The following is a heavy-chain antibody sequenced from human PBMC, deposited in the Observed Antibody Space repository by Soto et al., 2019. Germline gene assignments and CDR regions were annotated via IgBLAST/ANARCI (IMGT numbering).Heavy chain of an antibody. CDR3: ARVGHDYGDYREAFDI. CDR1: GESFRGYY. Sequence: SQTLSLTCAFYGESFRGYYWSWIRQPPGKGLEWIGEINHSGSTNYNPSLKSRVTISVDTSKNQFSLKLSSVTAADTAVYYCARVGHDYGDYREAFDIWGQGTMVTVSS. D-gene: IGHD4-17*01. J-gene: IGHJ3*02. V-gene: IGHV4-34*01. CDR2: INHSGST.